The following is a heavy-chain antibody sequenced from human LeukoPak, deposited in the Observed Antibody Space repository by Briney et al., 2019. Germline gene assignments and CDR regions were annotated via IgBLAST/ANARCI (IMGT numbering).Heavy chain of an antibody. J-gene: IGHJ3*02. CDR2: IYSGGGT. Sequence: GGSLRLSCAASGFTVSSNYMSWVRQAPGKGLEWVSVIYSGGGTDYADSVKGRFTISRDNSKNALYLQMNSLRAEDTAVYYCARAVGVTAIHNAFDIGGQGTMVTVSS. CDR1: GFTVSSNY. CDR3: ARAVGVTAIHNAFDI. V-gene: IGHV3-66*02. D-gene: IGHD2-21*02.